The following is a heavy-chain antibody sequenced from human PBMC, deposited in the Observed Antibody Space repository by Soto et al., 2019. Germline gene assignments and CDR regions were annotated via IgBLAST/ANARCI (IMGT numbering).Heavy chain of an antibody. J-gene: IGHJ4*02. CDR2: INHSGST. Sequence: QVQLQQWGAGLLKPSETLSLSSAVYGGPFSPFYWSWIRQPPGKGMEWIGEINHSGSTNYTPSLKSRVTISVDTSKNQFSLKLSSVAAANTARYYCARGRDYWGQGTLVTVSP. V-gene: IGHV4-34*01. CDR3: ARGRDY. CDR1: GGPFSPFY.